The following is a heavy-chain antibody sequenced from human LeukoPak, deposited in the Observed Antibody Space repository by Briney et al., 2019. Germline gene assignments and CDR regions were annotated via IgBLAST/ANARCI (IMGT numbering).Heavy chain of an antibody. V-gene: IGHV1-18*01. Sequence: ASVKVSCKASGYTFTSYGISWVRQAPGQGLEWMGWISAYNGNTNYAQKLQGRVTMTRDTSISTAYMELSRLRSDDTAVYYCARQITVTTPGGWGQGTLVTVSS. J-gene: IGHJ4*02. D-gene: IGHD4-17*01. CDR3: ARQITVTTPGG. CDR1: GYTFTSYG. CDR2: ISAYNGNT.